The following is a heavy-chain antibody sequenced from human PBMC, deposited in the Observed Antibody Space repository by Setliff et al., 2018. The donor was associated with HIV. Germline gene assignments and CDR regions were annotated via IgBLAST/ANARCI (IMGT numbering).Heavy chain of an antibody. CDR2: ICSSVGT. CDR1: GASLSAFY. J-gene: IGHJ4*02. CDR3: AGGGQWRPDY. Sequence: PSETLSLTCTVSGASLSAFYWSWIRQPPGKGLEWLGYICSSVGTNYSPSLEGRITISLDTSKSQFSLKLTSVTAADTAIYFCAGGGQWRPDYWGLGTLVTVSS. D-gene: IGHD6-19*01. V-gene: IGHV4-4*09.